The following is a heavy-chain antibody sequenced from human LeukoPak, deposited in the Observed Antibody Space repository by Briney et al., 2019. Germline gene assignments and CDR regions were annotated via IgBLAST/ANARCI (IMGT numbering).Heavy chain of an antibody. Sequence: HSGGSLRLSCAASGFTFSSYTMHWVRQAPGKGLEWVAVISYDGSNKYYADSVKGRFTISRDNSKNTLYLQMDSLRAEDTAVYHCAKDWGSGGWYNYFDPWGQGTLVTVSS. V-gene: IGHV3-30*04. D-gene: IGHD6-19*01. CDR3: AKDWGSGGWYNYFDP. J-gene: IGHJ5*02. CDR2: ISYDGSNK. CDR1: GFTFSSYT.